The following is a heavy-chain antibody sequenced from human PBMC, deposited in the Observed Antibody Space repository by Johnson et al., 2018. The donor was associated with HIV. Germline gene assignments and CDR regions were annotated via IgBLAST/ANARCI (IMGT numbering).Heavy chain of an antibody. V-gene: IGHV3-15*01. D-gene: IGHD1-26*01. CDR2: VKSISDGGTA. CDR1: GFTFDDYA. J-gene: IGHJ3*01. Sequence: VQLVESGGGVVQPGGSLRLSCAASGFTFDDYAMHWVRQAPGKGLEWVGRVKSISDGGTADYAAPVRGRFTISRDTSENTLYLQMNSLSAEDTAVYYCAKPLVGATRDDAFDVWGQGTMVTVSS. CDR3: AKPLVGATRDDAFDV.